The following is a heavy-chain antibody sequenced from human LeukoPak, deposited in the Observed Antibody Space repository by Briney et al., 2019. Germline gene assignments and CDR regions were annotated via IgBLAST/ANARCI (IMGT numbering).Heavy chain of an antibody. V-gene: IGHV3-48*04. J-gene: IGHJ4*02. CDR2: ISSSGSTI. CDR1: GFTFSSYG. D-gene: IGHD3-22*01. CDR3: ARGLHYYYDSSGYYGY. Sequence: PGGTLRLSCAASGFTFSSYGMSWVRQAPGKGLEWVSYISSSGSTIYYADSVKGRFTISRDNAKNSLYLQMNSLRAEDTAVYYCARGLHYYYDSSGYYGYWGQGTLVTVSS.